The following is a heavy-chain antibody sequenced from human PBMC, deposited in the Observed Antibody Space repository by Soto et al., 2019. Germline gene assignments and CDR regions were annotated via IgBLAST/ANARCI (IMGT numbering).Heavy chain of an antibody. D-gene: IGHD6-19*01. CDR3: ARLPGIAVAGLFYGMDV. CDR1: GYTFTRNA. CDR2: IKAGNGDT. V-gene: IGHV1-3*01. J-gene: IGHJ6*02. Sequence: ASVKVSCKASGYTFTRNAIHWVRQAPGQRLEWIGRIKAGNGDTKYSQKFQDRVTITRDTSASTAYMELSSLRSEDTAVYYCARLPGIAVAGLFYGMDVWGQGTTVTVSS.